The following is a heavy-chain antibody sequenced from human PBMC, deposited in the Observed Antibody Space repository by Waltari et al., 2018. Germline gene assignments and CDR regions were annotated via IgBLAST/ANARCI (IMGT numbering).Heavy chain of an antibody. CDR2: TSPDGFNK. D-gene: IGHD1-1*01. J-gene: IGHJ4*02. V-gene: IGHV3-30*15. CDR3: ARGGSDRAPLDY. Sequence: QVQLVGSGGGVVQSGRSLRLSFSASGFSLSKYAVHWVRQAPGKGLEWVGVTSPDGFNKYYADSVQGRFTISRDRSLQMSALRSEDTAVYYCARGGSDRAPLDYWGRGTLVTVSS. CDR1: GFSLSKYA.